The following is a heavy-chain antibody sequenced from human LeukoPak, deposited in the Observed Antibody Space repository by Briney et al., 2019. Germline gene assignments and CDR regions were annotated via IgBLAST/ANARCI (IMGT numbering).Heavy chain of an antibody. CDR3: ARVGITMIANDY. J-gene: IGHJ4*02. D-gene: IGHD3-22*01. CDR1: GYTFTRYY. CDR2: INPNSGGT. V-gene: IGHV1-2*06. Sequence: ASVKVSCKASGYTFTRYYMHWVRQAPGKGLEGMGRINPNSGGTNYAQKFHGRVTMTSDTSISTAYMELSRLRSDDTAVYYCARVGITMIANDYWGQGTLVTVSS.